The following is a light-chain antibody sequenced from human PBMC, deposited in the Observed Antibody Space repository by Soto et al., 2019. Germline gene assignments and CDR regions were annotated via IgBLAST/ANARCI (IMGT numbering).Light chain of an antibody. Sequence: DVVMTQSPLSLPVTLGQPASISCRSSQSLVYSDGNTYLNWLQQRPGQSPRRLIYKVSNRDSGVPDRFSGSGSGTDFTLKISRVESEDVGVYYCMQGPHWPPTFGQGTKVEIK. V-gene: IGKV2-30*01. CDR2: KVS. CDR1: QSLVYSDGNTY. J-gene: IGKJ1*01. CDR3: MQGPHWPPT.